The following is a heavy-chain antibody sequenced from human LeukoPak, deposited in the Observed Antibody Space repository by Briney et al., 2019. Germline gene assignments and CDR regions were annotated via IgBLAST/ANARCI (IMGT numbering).Heavy chain of an antibody. J-gene: IGHJ5*02. CDR1: GYTFTSYA. CDR2: INPNTADT. Sequence: ASVKVSCKASGYTFTSYAMHWVRQAPGQGLEWMGWINPNTADTNYAQKFQGRVTMTRDTSISTAYMELRRLTYDDTAVYYCARGPLEYCSGGSCYSGRNWLDPWGQGTRVTASS. CDR3: ARGPLEYCSGGSCYSGRNWLDP. V-gene: IGHV1-2*02. D-gene: IGHD2-15*01.